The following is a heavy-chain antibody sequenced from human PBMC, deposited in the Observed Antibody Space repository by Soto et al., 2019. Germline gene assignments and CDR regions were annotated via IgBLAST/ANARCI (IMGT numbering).Heavy chain of an antibody. Sequence: QVQVVQSGVEVRRPGSSVKVSCKASGDTFKNCVISWVRQAPGQGLEWMGGIIPLLGTTDFAQRFQCRITMTTEESTTTAYMELSRLRAEATATYYCAAELGFGKLSVVWGQGTTVIVSS. V-gene: IGHV1-69*01. J-gene: IGHJ6*02. CDR3: AAELGFGKLSVV. CDR1: GDTFKNCV. CDR2: IIPLLGTT. D-gene: IGHD3-10*01.